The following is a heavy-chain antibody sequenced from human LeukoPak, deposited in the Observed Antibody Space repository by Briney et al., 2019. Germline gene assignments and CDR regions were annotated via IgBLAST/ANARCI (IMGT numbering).Heavy chain of an antibody. Sequence: PSETLSLTCTVSGASISNYYWTWIRQAAGKGLEYIGRIYSRGNTNYNPSLKSRVTMSVDTSKNQFSLKLNSLTAADTAVYYCARATAVGSGSLYYFDYWGQGTLVTVSS. V-gene: IGHV4-4*07. CDR3: ARATAVGSGSLYYFDY. J-gene: IGHJ4*02. CDR2: IYSRGNT. D-gene: IGHD3-10*01. CDR1: GASISNYY.